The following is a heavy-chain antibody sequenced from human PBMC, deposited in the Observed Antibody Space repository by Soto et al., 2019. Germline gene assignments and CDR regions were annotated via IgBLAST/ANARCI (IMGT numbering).Heavy chain of an antibody. CDR2: ISGSGIST. CDR1: GFPFSTYP. J-gene: IGHJ6*02. V-gene: IGHV3-23*01. Sequence: GGSLRLSCAASGFPFSTYPMNWVRQVPGKGLEWVSGISGSGISTFYADSVKGRFTISRDNPKNTVYLQMNRLRAEDTALYYCVKLPVTTASYYYFGMDVWGQGTTVTVSS. D-gene: IGHD4-4*01. CDR3: VKLPVTTASYYYFGMDV.